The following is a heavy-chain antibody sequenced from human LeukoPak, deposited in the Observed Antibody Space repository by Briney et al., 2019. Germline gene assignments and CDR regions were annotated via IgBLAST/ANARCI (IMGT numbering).Heavy chain of an antibody. Sequence: GGSLRLSCAASGFTFHESAMHWVRQAPGKGLEGVSGIGWDSKSIVYADSVKGRFTVSRDNAKNSLYLQMNSLRVEDTALYYCAKAVAAPGAFDIWGRGTVVTVSS. CDR3: AKAVAAPGAFDI. J-gene: IGHJ3*02. CDR2: IGWDSKSI. CDR1: GFTFHESA. D-gene: IGHD6-19*01. V-gene: IGHV3-9*01.